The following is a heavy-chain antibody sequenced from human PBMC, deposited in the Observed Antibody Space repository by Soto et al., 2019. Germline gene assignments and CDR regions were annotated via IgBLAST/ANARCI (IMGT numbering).Heavy chain of an antibody. CDR3: ARDLGGWPDY. CDR2: INAGNGNT. V-gene: IGHV1-3*01. J-gene: IGHJ4*02. CDR1: GGTFSSYT. D-gene: IGHD2-15*01. Sequence: GASVKVSCKASGGTFSSYTIRWVRQAPGQRLEWMGWINAGNGNTKYSQKFQGRVTITGDTSASTAYMELSSLRSEDTAVYYCARDLGGWPDYWGQGTLVTVSS.